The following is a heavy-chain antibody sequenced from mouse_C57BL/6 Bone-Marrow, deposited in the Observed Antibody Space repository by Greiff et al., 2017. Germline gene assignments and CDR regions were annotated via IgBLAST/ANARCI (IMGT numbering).Heavy chain of an antibody. D-gene: IGHD1-1*01. CDR1: GYTFTSYD. CDR2: IYPRDGSN. CDR3: ARDYGSSYWYFDV. Sequence: VQLQESGPELVKPGASVTLSCKASGYTFTSYDINWVKQRPGQGLAWIGWIYPRDGSNKYNEKFKGKATLTVDTSSTTAYMELHSLTSEDSEVDFCARDYGSSYWYFDVWGTGTTVTVSS. V-gene: IGHV1-85*01. J-gene: IGHJ1*03.